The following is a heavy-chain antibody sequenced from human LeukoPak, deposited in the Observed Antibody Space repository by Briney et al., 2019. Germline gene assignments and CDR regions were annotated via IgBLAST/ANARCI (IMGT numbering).Heavy chain of an antibody. V-gene: IGHV4-39*01. CDR3: ARVVRPAVTIFGVATRPVYYYMDV. J-gene: IGHJ6*03. Sequence: SETLSLTCTVSGGSISSTSYFWGWIRQPPGKGLEWIGTIFYSGTTYYNPSLKSRVTISVDTSKNQFSLKLSSVTAADTAVYYCARVVRPAVTIFGVATRPVYYYMDVWGKGTTATVSS. CDR1: GGSISSTSYF. CDR2: IFYSGTT. D-gene: IGHD3-3*01.